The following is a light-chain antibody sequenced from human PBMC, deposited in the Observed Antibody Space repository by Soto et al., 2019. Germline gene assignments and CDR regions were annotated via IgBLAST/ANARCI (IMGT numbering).Light chain of an antibody. V-gene: IGLV1-40*01. CDR3: QSYDSKLRGVV. CDR2: GNT. J-gene: IGLJ7*01. Sequence: QSVLTQAPSVSGAPGQRVTISCTGSSSNIGAGYDVHWYQQHPGTAPRLLIYGNTNRPSGVPDRFSGSKSATSASLTIAGRAADEEGDYWCQSYDSKLRGVVFGRGTQLTVL. CDR1: SSNIGAGYD.